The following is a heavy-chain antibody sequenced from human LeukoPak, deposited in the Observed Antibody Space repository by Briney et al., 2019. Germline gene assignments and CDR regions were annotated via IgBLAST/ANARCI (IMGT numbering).Heavy chain of an antibody. Sequence: GGSMRLSCAASGFSFSIYAMSWVRQAPGKGLEWVSVITRSSDTTHYADSVKGRFTISRDNSKNTLYLQMDSLRAEDTAVYFCATGLSNGWSYFDDWGQGTRVTVSS. CDR1: GFSFSIYA. V-gene: IGHV3-23*01. CDR2: ITRSSDTT. CDR3: ATGLSNGWSYFDD. D-gene: IGHD6-19*01. J-gene: IGHJ4*02.